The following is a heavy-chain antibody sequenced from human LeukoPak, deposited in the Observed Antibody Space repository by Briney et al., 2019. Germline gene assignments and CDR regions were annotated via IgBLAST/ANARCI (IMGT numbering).Heavy chain of an antibody. V-gene: IGHV4-59*12. D-gene: IGHD2-15*01. Sequence: PSETLTLMCTVSGDPMSSYYGSWIRQPPGKGLEWIGNIFYSGSPNYNPSLKSRVTTSFDTSKNQFSLNLSFVTAADTAVYYCARVGHIVDSGTFDYWGQGTLVTVSS. CDR1: GDPMSSYY. CDR3: ARVGHIVDSGTFDY. CDR2: IFYSGSP. J-gene: IGHJ4*02.